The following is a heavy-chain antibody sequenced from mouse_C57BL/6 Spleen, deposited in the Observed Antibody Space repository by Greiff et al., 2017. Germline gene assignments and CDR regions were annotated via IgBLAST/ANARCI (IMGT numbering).Heavy chain of an antibody. V-gene: IGHV10-1*01. CDR3: VRQGDDYDSFAY. Sequence: EVQLVESGGGLVQPKGSLKLSCAASGFSFNTYAMNWVRQAPGKGLEWVARIRSKSNNYATYYADSVKDRFTISRDDSESMLYLQMNNLKTEDTAMYYCVRQGDDYDSFAYWGQGTLVTVSA. CDR1: GFSFNTYA. D-gene: IGHD2-4*01. J-gene: IGHJ3*01. CDR2: IRSKSNNYAT.